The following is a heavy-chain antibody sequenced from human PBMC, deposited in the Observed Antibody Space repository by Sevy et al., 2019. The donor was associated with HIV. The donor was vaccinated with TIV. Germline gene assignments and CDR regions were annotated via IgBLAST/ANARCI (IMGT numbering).Heavy chain of an antibody. CDR3: GGGIAWGRGNS. CDR2: IYYNGHI. D-gene: IGHD2-21*01. J-gene: IGHJ4*02. CDR1: GGSITSLY. Sequence: SETLSLTCTVSGGSITSLYWNWIRQPPGKGLEWIANIYYNGHINYNPSLKSRVTLSLDTSKNQFSLRLSSVTAADTAMYYGGGGIAWGRGNSGGQETRATVP. V-gene: IGHV4-59*08.